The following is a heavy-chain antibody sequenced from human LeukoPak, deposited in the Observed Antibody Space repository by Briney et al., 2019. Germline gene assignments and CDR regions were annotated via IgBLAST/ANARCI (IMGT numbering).Heavy chain of an antibody. J-gene: IGHJ4*02. Sequence: GRSLRLSCAASGFTFSSYGMHWVRQAPGKGLEWVAVIWYDGSYKYYADSVKGRFTISRDNSKNTLYLQMNSLRAEDTAVYYWAREDCSGNTCQFDYWGQGTLVTVSS. CDR2: IWYDGSYK. CDR1: GFTFSSYG. V-gene: IGHV3-33*01. CDR3: AREDCSGNTCQFDY. D-gene: IGHD2-15*01.